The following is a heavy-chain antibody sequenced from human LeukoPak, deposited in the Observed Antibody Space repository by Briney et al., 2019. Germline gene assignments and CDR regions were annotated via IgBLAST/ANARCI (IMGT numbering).Heavy chain of an antibody. CDR3: ARGRSTADY. V-gene: IGHV4-59*08. Sequence: SETLSLTCTVSGGSISSYYWSWIRQPPGKGLEWIGYIYYSGSTNYNPSLKSRVTISVDTSKNQFSLKLSSVTAADTAVYYCARGRSTADYWGQGTLGTVSS. J-gene: IGHJ4*02. CDR1: GGSISSYY. D-gene: IGHD4-17*01. CDR2: IYYSGST.